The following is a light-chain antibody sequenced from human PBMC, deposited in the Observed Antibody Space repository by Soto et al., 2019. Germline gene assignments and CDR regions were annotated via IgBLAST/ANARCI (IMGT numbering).Light chain of an antibody. CDR3: IQALENFRT. CDR2: LGS. V-gene: IGKV2-28*01. J-gene: IGKJ1*01. CDR1: ARLLHKNGYNY. Sequence: IVMTQSPLSLSVTPGEAASISCMSSARLLHKNGYNYVDWYMQKPGQSPQLLIYLGSNRASGVPDRFSGSGSHTYFTLEISRVEADDVGVYYCIQALENFRTFGQGTKVEIK.